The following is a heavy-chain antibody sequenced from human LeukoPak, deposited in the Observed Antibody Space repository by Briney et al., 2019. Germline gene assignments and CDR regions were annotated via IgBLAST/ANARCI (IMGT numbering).Heavy chain of an antibody. D-gene: IGHD6-19*01. CDR3: ARDGTGYSSGWYSN. J-gene: IGHJ4*02. CDR1: GYTFTGYY. CDR2: INPNSGGT. V-gene: IGHV1-2*02. Sequence: WASVKVSCKASGYTFTGYYMHWVRQAPGQGLEWMGWINPNSGGTNYAQKFQGRVTMTRDTSISTAYMELSRLRSDDTAVYYCARDGTGYSSGWYSNWGQGTLVTVSS.